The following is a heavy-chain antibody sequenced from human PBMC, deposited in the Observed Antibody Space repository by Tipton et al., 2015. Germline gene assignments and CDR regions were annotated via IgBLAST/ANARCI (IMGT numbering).Heavy chain of an antibody. CDR1: GGSISTHF. J-gene: IGHJ4*02. V-gene: IGHV4-59*11. CDR3: ARRSLVGAWGLDS. CDR2: IYFSGNT. Sequence: TLSLTCTISGGSISTHFWNWIRQPPGKGLEWIGYIYFSGNTNYNPSLKSRVTISVDTSRNQFSLNLSSVTAADTAVYYCARRSLVGAWGLDSWGQGALVTVSS. D-gene: IGHD1-26*01.